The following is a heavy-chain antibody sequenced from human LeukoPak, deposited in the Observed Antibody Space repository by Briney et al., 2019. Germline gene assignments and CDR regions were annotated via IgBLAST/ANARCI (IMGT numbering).Heavy chain of an antibody. CDR3: VTNIVPPAVNAFDI. Sequence: SETLSLTCSVSGASISSKHWSWIRQSAGKGLEWIGRMFTNGRTEDNPSLKSRVTMSVDTSKNQVSLKLRSVTAADTAVYYCVTNIVPPAVNAFDIWGLGTVVTVSS. J-gene: IGHJ3*02. CDR2: MFTNGRT. CDR1: GASISSKH. D-gene: IGHD5-12*01. V-gene: IGHV4-4*07.